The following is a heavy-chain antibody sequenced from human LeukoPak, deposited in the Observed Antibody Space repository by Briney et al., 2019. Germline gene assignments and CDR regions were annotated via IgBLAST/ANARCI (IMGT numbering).Heavy chain of an antibody. V-gene: IGHV4-59*01. CDR2: IYYSGST. CDR1: GGSISSYY. Sequence: SETLSLTCTVSGGSISSYYWSWIRQPPGKGLEWIGYIYYSGSTNYNPSLKSRVTISVDTSKNQFSLKLSSVTAADTAVYYCARRNMYSSGWYYFDYWGQGTLVTVSS. D-gene: IGHD6-19*01. J-gene: IGHJ4*02. CDR3: ARRNMYSSGWYYFDY.